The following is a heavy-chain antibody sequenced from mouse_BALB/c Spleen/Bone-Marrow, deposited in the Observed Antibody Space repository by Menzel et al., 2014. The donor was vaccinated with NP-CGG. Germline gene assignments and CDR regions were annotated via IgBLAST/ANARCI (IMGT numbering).Heavy chain of an antibody. D-gene: IGHD5-1*01. V-gene: IGHV1S81*02. CDR1: GYTFTNYY. Sequence: VQLQQSGAELVKPGASVKLSCRASGYTFTNYYMYWVKQRPGQGLEWIGEINPSNGGTNFNGKFKSKATLTVDKSSSTAYMQPSSLTSEDSAVYYCTRLPHWGQGTSVTVSS. CDR2: INPSNGGT. CDR3: TRLPH. J-gene: IGHJ4*01.